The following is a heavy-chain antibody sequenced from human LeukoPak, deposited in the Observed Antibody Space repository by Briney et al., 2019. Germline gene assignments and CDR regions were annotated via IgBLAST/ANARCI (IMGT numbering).Heavy chain of an antibody. Sequence: GQSLTLSCAPSGFTLSMYIMGCVRQPPGEGREWVASISSSISYIYHADSVKGRFTISRDNAKNSLYLQMNSLRAEDTAVYYCARAGGSWYNLYNWFDPWGQGTLVTVSS. CDR3: ARAGGSWYNLYNWFDP. CDR2: ISSSISYI. CDR1: GFTLSMYI. J-gene: IGHJ5*02. V-gene: IGHV3-21*01. D-gene: IGHD6-13*01.